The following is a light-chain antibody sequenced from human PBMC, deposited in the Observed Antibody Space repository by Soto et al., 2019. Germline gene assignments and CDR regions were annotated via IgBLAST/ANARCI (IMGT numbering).Light chain of an antibody. J-gene: IGKJ1*01. CDR1: QSGSDSY. Sequence: EIVWTQSPGTLSLSPGERATLSCRASQSGSDSYLAWYQQKPGQAPRLLIYAASSRATGIPDRFSGSGSGRDFALTISRLEPEDFAVYSCQQFGGSPWTFGQGTRVEI. V-gene: IGKV3-20*01. CDR2: AAS. CDR3: QQFGGSPWT.